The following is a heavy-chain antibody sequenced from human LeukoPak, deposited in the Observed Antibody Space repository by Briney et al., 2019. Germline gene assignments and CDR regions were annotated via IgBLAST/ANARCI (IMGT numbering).Heavy chain of an antibody. CDR2: ISYDGNNE. J-gene: IGHJ4*02. D-gene: IGHD6-19*01. V-gene: IGHV3-30*18. Sequence: PGRSLRLSCAASGFIFNNYGMHWVRQAPGRGLEWVAVISYDGNNEYYADFVKGRFNISRDNSKNTLYLQMNSLRPEDTAVYYCAKERASGWYYGDYWGQGTLVTGSS. CDR1: GFIFNNYG. CDR3: AKERASGWYYGDY.